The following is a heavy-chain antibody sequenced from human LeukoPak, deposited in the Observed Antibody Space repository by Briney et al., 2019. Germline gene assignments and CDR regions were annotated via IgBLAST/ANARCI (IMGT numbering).Heavy chain of an antibody. J-gene: IGHJ3*02. D-gene: IGHD1-1*01. CDR2: ISAYNGNT. V-gene: IGHV1-18*01. CDR3: AANEGADADAFDI. CDR1: GYTFTSYG. Sequence: ASVKVSCKASGYTFTSYGISWVRQAPGQGLEWMGWISAYNGNTNYAQKFQGRVTITADKSTSTAYMELSSLRSEDTAVYYCAANEGADADAFDIWGQGTMVTVSS.